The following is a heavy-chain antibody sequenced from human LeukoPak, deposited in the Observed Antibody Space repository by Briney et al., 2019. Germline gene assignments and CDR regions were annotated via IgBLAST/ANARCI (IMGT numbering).Heavy chain of an antibody. V-gene: IGHV3-21*01. CDR2: ISSSSSYI. CDR3: ARDRRIQLWDYYFDY. CDR1: GFTFSSYS. Sequence: PGGSLRLSCAASGFTFSSYSMNWVRQAPGKGLEGVSSISSSSSYIYYADSVKGRFTISRDNAKNSLYLQMNSLRAEDTAVYYCARDRRIQLWDYYFDYWGQGTLVTVSS. J-gene: IGHJ4*02. D-gene: IGHD5-18*01.